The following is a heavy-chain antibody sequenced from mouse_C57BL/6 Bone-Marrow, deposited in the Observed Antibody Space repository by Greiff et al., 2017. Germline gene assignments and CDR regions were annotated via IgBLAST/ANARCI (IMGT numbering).Heavy chain of an antibody. J-gene: IGHJ4*01. V-gene: IGHV3-1*02. Sequence: VQLQQSGPDLVKPSQSLSLTCTVTGYSITSGFNWHWVRQFPGNKLEWMGYIHYTGNTNSNPSLKSRFSITRDTSKNQFFLQLKSVATEDTATYSCAGAPGVMDYWGQGTSVTVSS. CDR1: GYSITSGFN. CDR2: IHYTGNT. CDR3: AGAPGVMDY.